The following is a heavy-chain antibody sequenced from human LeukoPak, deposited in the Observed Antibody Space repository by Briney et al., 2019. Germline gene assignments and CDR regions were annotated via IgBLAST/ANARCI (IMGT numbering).Heavy chain of an antibody. CDR1: GFTFSSYA. V-gene: IGHV3-23*01. D-gene: IGHD4-17*01. CDR2: ISGSGGST. Sequence: PGGPLRLSCAASGFTFSSYAMSWVRQAPGKGLEWVSAISGSGGSTYYADSVKGRFTISRDNSKNTLYLQMNSLRAEDTAVYYCAKDATDYGDSYYFDYWGQGTLVTVSS. J-gene: IGHJ4*02. CDR3: AKDATDYGDSYYFDY.